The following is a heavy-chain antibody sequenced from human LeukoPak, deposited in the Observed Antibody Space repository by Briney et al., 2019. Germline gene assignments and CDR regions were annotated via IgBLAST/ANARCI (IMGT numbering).Heavy chain of an antibody. V-gene: IGHV4-59*12. CDR2: VYYSGST. J-gene: IGHJ4*02. CDR1: GVSISRYY. CDR3: ARGSRDSSGPPFDY. D-gene: IGHD3-22*01. Sequence: SETLPLTCTVSGVSISRYYWSWVRQPPGKGLEWIGYVYYSGSTNYNPSLKSRLTISVDTSKNQFSLKLSSVTAADTAVYYCARGSRDSSGPPFDYWGQGTLVTVSS.